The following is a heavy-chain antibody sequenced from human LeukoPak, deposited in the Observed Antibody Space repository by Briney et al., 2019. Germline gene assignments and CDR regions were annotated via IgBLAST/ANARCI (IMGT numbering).Heavy chain of an antibody. D-gene: IGHD3-22*01. Sequence: SETLSLTCAVYGGSFSGYYWSWIRQPPGKGLEWIGEINHSGSTNYNPSLKSRVTISVDTSKNQFSLKLSFVTAADTAVYYCARGGYYLRAFDIWGQGTMVTVSS. V-gene: IGHV4-34*01. CDR1: GGSFSGYY. J-gene: IGHJ3*02. CDR3: ARGGYYLRAFDI. CDR2: INHSGST.